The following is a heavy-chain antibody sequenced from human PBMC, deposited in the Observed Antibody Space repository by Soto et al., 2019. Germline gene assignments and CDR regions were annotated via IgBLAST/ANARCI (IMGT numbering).Heavy chain of an antibody. D-gene: IGHD3-3*01. CDR2: IYYSGST. V-gene: IGHV4-59*01. J-gene: IGHJ5*02. Sequence: QVQLQESGPGLVKPSETLSLTCTVSGGSISSYYWSWIRQPPGKGLEWIGYIYYSGSTNYNPSLKSRGIISVDTSTNQFSLKLSSVTAADTAVYYCARRRYDFWSGLPHTGWFDPWGQGTLVTVSS. CDR3: ARRRYDFWSGLPHTGWFDP. CDR1: GGSISSYY.